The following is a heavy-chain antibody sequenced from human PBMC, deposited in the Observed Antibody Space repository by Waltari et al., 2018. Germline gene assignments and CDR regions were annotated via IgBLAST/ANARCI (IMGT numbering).Heavy chain of an antibody. CDR2: INHSGST. Sequence: QVQLQQWGAGLLKPSETLSLTCAVYGGSFSGYYWSWIRQPPGKGLDWLGEINHSGSTNYNPSLKSRVTISVDTSKNQFSLKLSSVTAADTAVYYCAIRRFPLITIFGVVRDPYNWFDPWGQGTLVTVSS. J-gene: IGHJ5*02. V-gene: IGHV4-34*01. D-gene: IGHD3-3*01. CDR1: GGSFSGYY. CDR3: AIRRFPLITIFGVVRDPYNWFDP.